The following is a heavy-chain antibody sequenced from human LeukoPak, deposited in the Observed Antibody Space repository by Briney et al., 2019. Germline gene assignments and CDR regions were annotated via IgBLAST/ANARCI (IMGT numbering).Heavy chain of an antibody. CDR2: INPKSGGT. V-gene: IGHV1-2*02. J-gene: IGHJ6*03. Sequence: ASVKVSCKASGYTFTGYYMHWVRQAPGQGLEWMGWINPKSGGTNYAQKFQGRVTMTRDTSISTAYMELSRLRSDDTAVYYCARDSSHYYGSGSYFSYYYYYYMDVWGKGTTVTISS. D-gene: IGHD3-10*01. CDR3: ARDSSHYYGSGSYFSYYYYYYMDV. CDR1: GYTFTGYY.